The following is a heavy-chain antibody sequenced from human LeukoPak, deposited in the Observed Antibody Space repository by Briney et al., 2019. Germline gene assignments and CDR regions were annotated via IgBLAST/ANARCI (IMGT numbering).Heavy chain of an antibody. CDR2: IDIDGSTT. CDR1: GFTFSSYW. J-gene: IGHJ6*02. CDR3: TRRQQLVYGLDV. Sequence: PGGSLRLSCAASGFTFSSYWMHWVRQAPGKGLVWVSRIDIDGSTTTSADSVKGRFTISRDNAKNMLYLQMNSLRAEDTAVYYCTRRQQLVYGLDVWGQGTTVTVSS. V-gene: IGHV3-74*01. D-gene: IGHD6-13*01.